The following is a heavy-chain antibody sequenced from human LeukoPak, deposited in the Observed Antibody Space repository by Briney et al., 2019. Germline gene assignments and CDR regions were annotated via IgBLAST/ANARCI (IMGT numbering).Heavy chain of an antibody. CDR3: AKEGCSSASCPFDF. J-gene: IGHJ4*02. Sequence: QAGGSLRLSCAASGFTFSRYVMSCLRHAPGEGLEWVSAFSGSGVSTYYADSVKGRFTSSRDNSKNTLYLQMNSLRAEDTAVYYCAKEGCSSASCPFDFWGQGTLVTVSS. CDR1: GFTFSRYV. V-gene: IGHV3-23*01. D-gene: IGHD2-2*01. CDR2: FSGSGVST.